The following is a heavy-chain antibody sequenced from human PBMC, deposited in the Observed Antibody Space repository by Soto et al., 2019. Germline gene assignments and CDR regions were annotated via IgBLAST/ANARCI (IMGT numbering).Heavy chain of an antibody. J-gene: IGHJ6*02. CDR1: GFIFSNYA. D-gene: IGHD3-10*01. Sequence: QAQLVESGGGVVQPGRSVRLYCAASGFIFSNYAMNWVRQAPGKGLEWVAVISYNGTNGYYAGSVKGRFTISRDNSNNTLYLEMSGLRPEDTAVYYCTRMLMIRGSGIGADVWGQGTTVNVSS. CDR2: ISYNGTNG. V-gene: IGHV3-30*04. CDR3: TRMLMIRGSGIGADV.